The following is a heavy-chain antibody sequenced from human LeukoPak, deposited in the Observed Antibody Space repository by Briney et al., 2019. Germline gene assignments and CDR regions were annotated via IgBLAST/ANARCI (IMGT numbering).Heavy chain of an antibody. J-gene: IGHJ4*02. CDR1: GYTFTSYA. CDR3: AIRDGHTDH. D-gene: IGHD5-24*01. V-gene: IGHV1-3*03. CDR2: INPANGYT. Sequence: GASVKVSCTASGYTFTSYAMHWVRQAPGQTFEWLGWINPANGYTKYSQEFQGRVSITRDSSASTVFMEVNGLRSEDMAVYYCAIRDGHTDHWGQGTLVSVSS.